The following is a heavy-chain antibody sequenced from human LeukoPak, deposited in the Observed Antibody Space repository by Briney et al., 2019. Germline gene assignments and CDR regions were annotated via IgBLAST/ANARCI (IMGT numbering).Heavy chain of an antibody. D-gene: IGHD3-10*01. Sequence: GGSLRLSCSASGFTFSSYAMHWVRQAPGKGLEWVAVISYDGSNKYYADSVKGRFTISRDNSKNTLYLQMNSLRAEDTAVYYCADGCLRGLGFSYWGQGTLVTVSS. CDR3: ADGCLRGLGFSY. CDR2: ISYDGSNK. CDR1: GFTFSSYA. J-gene: IGHJ4*02. V-gene: IGHV3-30-3*01.